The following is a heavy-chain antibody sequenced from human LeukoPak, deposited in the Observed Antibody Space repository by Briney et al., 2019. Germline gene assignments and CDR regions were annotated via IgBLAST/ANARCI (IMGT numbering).Heavy chain of an antibody. CDR3: ARYCSGGCYSGLDY. V-gene: IGHV3-64*04. J-gene: IGHJ4*02. CDR1: GFTFSSYA. Sequence: GGSLRLSCSASGFTFSSYAMHWVRQAPGKGLEYVSAIISSGGSTYYADSVKGRFTISRDNSKNTLYLQMDSLRAEDTAVYYCARYCSGGCYSGLDYWGQGTLVTVPS. D-gene: IGHD2-15*01. CDR2: IISSGGST.